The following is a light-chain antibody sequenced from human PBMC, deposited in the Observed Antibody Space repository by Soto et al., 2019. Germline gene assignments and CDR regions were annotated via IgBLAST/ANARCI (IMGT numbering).Light chain of an antibody. Sequence: DMQRTRSPSTLSASVGDRVTITCRASQSISSWLAWYQQKPGTAPKLLIYAASTLVTGVPSRFSGSRSGTEFTLTVSSLQPADFASYYCQQYNDSFRYPFGQGARLAIK. CDR3: QQYNDSFRYP. V-gene: IGKV1-5*03. CDR1: QSISSW. J-gene: IGKJ5*01. CDR2: AAS.